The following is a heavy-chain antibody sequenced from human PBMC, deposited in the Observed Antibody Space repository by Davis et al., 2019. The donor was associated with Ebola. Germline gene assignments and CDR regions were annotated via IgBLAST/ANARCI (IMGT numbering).Heavy chain of an antibody. D-gene: IGHD1-26*01. J-gene: IGHJ4*02. Sequence: SLKISCAASGFTFDDYAMHWVRQAPGKGLEWVSGISWNSGSIGYADSVKGRFTISRDNAKNSLYLQMNSLRAEDTALYYCAKAKDHVVGATADYWGQGTPVTVSS. CDR3: AKAKDHVVGATADY. V-gene: IGHV3-9*01. CDR1: GFTFDDYA. CDR2: ISWNSGSI.